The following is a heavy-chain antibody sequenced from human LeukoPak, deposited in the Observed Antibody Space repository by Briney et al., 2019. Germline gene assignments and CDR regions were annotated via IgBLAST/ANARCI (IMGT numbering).Heavy chain of an antibody. CDR2: ISYSGST. D-gene: IGHD6-13*01. CDR3: ARRGSSSWVYFDS. J-gene: IGHJ4*02. Sequence: KSSETLSLTCTVSGGSISNYYWSWIRQPPGKGLEWIGYISYSGSTNYNPSLKSRVIISVDTSKNQFSLKLSSVTAADTAVYYCARRGSSSWVYFDSWGQGTLVTVSS. CDR1: GGSISNYY. V-gene: IGHV4-59*08.